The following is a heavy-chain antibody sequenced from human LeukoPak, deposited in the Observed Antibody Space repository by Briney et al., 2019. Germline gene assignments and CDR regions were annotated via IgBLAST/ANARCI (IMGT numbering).Heavy chain of an antibody. D-gene: IGHD3-9*01. J-gene: IGHJ4*02. CDR1: GGSFSGYS. V-gene: IGHV4-34*01. CDR2: INHSGST. CDR3: ARHRRTPRYYDILTGYYNVPYYFDY. Sequence: SETLSLTCAVYGGSFSGYSWSWIRQPPGKGLEWIGEINHSGSTNYNPSLKSRVTISVDTSKNQFSLKLSSVTAADTAVYYCARHRRTPRYYDILTGYYNVPYYFDYWGQGTLVTVSS.